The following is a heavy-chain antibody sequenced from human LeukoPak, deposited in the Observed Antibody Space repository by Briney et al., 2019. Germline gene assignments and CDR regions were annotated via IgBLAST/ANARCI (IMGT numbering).Heavy chain of an antibody. CDR3: TKRIAAVVDAFDI. Sequence: PGGSLRLSCAASGLTFSNYAMNWVRQAPGKGLEWVSGTSVCGVSTYYADSVEGRFTISRDNSKNTLYLQMNSLRAEDTAVYYCTKRIAAVVDAFDIWGQGTMVTVSA. CDR2: TSVCGVST. J-gene: IGHJ3*02. V-gene: IGHV3-23*01. D-gene: IGHD6-13*01. CDR1: GLTFSNYA.